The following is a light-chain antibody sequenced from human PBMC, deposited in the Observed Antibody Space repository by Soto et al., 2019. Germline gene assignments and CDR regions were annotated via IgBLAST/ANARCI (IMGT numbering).Light chain of an antibody. CDR1: ISNIGSNF. CDR2: RNN. J-gene: IGLJ2*01. CDR3: AAWDDSLSGVV. Sequence: QSVLTQPPSASGPPGQRVTIPCSGSISNIGSNFIYWYQQLPGTAPKLLIYRNNERPSGVPDRFSGSKSGTSASLAISGLRSEDEADYHCAAWDDSLSGVVFGGGTKLTVL. V-gene: IGLV1-47*01.